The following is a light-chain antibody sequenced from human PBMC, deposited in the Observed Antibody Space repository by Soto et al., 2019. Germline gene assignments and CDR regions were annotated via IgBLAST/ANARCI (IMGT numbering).Light chain of an antibody. Sequence: AIQLTQSPSSLSAAVGDRVTITCRPSQGIASALAWYQQRPGTPPSLLIYDASTSESGVPSRFSGSGSETDFTLTISSLQPEDFGTYYCQQFTTFPVTFGGGTRVEIK. CDR3: QQFTTFPVT. CDR2: DAS. J-gene: IGKJ4*01. V-gene: IGKV1-13*02. CDR1: QGIASA.